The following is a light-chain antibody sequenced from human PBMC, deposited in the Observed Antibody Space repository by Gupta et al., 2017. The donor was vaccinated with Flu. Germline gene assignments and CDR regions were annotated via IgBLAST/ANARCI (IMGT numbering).Light chain of an antibody. Sequence: CSGDKLGDKFACWYQQKPGQSPTLVIYQDTKRPSGIPERFSGSNSGNTATLTISRTQAMDEADYYCQVWDSSTGVFGGGTKVTVL. V-gene: IGLV3-1*01. CDR1: KLGDKF. J-gene: IGLJ2*01. CDR3: QVWDSSTGV. CDR2: QDT.